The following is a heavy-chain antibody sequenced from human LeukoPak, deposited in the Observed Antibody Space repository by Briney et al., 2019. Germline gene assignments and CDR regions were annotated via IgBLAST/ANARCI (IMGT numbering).Heavy chain of an antibody. CDR2: ISGSGGST. CDR1: GLTFSSYA. D-gene: IGHD5-24*01. V-gene: IGHV3-23*01. CDR3: AKSVEMATLYFDY. J-gene: IGHJ4*02. Sequence: GGSLRLSCAASGLTFSSYAMSWVRQAPGQGLEWVSAISGSGGSTYYADSVKGRFTISRDNSKNTLYLQMNSLRAEDTAVYYCAKSVEMATLYFDYWGQGTLVTVSS.